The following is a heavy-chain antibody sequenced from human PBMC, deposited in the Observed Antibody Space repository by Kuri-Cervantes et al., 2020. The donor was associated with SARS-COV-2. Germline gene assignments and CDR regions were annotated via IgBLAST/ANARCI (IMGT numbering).Heavy chain of an antibody. CDR3: ARDRYCSSTSCSYWFDP. CDR1: GYTFTGYY. J-gene: IGHJ5*02. CDR2: INPNSGGT. V-gene: IGHV1-2*02. D-gene: IGHD2-2*01. Sequence: ASVKVSCKASGYTFTGYYMHWVRQAPGQGLEWMGWINPNSGGTNYAQKFQGRVTMTRDTSISTAYMELSRLRSDDTAVYYCARDRYCSSTSCSYWFDPRGQGTLVTVSS.